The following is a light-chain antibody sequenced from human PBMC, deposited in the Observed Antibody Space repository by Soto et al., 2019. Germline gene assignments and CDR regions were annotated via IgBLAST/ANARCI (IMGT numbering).Light chain of an antibody. CDR3: QQYSDLPMT. J-gene: IGKJ5*01. Sequence: EIVMTTSPATLSVSPGERATLSCRTSQSVSNNYFAWYQQKPGQAPSLLIYGVSTRATGIPDRFSGSGSGTDFTLTISRLEPEDFAVYFCQQYSDLPMTFGQGTRLEIK. CDR1: QSVSNNY. CDR2: GVS. V-gene: IGKV3-20*01.